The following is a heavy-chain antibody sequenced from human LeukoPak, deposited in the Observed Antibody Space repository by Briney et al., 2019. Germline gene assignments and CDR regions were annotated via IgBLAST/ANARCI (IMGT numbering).Heavy chain of an antibody. J-gene: IGHJ4*02. V-gene: IGHV3-21*01. CDR1: GFIFSHYS. Sequence: GGSLRLSCAASGFIFSHYSMNWVRQAPGKGLEWVSSISGSSSYKYHADSVKGRFTISRDNAKRSLYLQMNSLRAEDTAVYYCARDEEEYCSGGSCSSFRYWGQGTLVTNSS. CDR3: ARDEEEYCSGGSCSSFRY. CDR2: ISGSSSYK. D-gene: IGHD2-15*01.